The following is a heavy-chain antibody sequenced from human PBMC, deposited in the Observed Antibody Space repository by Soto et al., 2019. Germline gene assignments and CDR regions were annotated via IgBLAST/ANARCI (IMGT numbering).Heavy chain of an antibody. Sequence: GGSLRLSCAASGFTFSSYAMHWVRQAPGKGLEYVSAISSNGGSTYYANSVKGRFTISRDNSKNTLYLQMGSLRAEDMAVYYCARQYYDFWSGEFGKDYYYYMDVWGKGTTVTVSS. J-gene: IGHJ6*03. CDR1: GFTFSSYA. D-gene: IGHD3-3*01. V-gene: IGHV3-64*01. CDR3: ARQYYDFWSGEFGKDYYYYMDV. CDR2: ISSNGGST.